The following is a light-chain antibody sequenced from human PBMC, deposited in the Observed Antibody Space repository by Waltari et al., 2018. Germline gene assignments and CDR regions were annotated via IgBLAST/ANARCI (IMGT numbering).Light chain of an antibody. V-gene: IGLV1-51*02. Sequence: QSVLTQPPSVSAAPGQRVTISCSGGSSNIGNNYVSWYRQFPGTAPKLLIYAKTERPAGIPGRFSGSKSGTSATLDITGLQAGDEADYYCGTWDSSLSGAVFGGGTHLTVL. J-gene: IGLJ7*01. CDR1: SSNIGNNY. CDR3: GTWDSSLSGAV. CDR2: AKT.